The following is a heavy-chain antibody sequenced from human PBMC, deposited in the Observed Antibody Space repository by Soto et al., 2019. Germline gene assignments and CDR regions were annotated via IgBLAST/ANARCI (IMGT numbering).Heavy chain of an antibody. CDR3: ARTWNGDYGS. V-gene: IGHV3-7*01. D-gene: IGHD4-17*01. Sequence: EVQLVESGGGLVQPGGSLRLSCAASGFTFTTYWMSWVRQAPGKGLEWVANIKQDGSEKYYVDSVKGRFTISRDTAKNSLYLQMNNLRAEDTAVYYCARTWNGDYGSWGQGTLVTVSS. CDR2: IKQDGSEK. CDR1: GFTFTTYW. J-gene: IGHJ5*02.